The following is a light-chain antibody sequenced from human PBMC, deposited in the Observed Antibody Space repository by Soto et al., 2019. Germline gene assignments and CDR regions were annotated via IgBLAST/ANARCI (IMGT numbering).Light chain of an antibody. CDR2: GAS. CDR3: QQYGSSPPKT. J-gene: IGKJ1*01. Sequence: IVLTQSPGTLSLSPGERATLSCRASQSVSSSYLAWYQQKPGQAPRLLIYGASSRAAGIPDRFSGSGSGTDFTLTISRLEPEDFAVYYCQQYGSSPPKTFGQGSMADVK. V-gene: IGKV3-20*01. CDR1: QSVSSSY.